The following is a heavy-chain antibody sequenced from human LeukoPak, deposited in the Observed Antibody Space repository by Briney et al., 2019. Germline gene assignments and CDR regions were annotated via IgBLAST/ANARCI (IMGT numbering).Heavy chain of an antibody. CDR2: IYSGGST. CDR3: ARVNSGSYLY. J-gene: IGHJ4*02. D-gene: IGHD1-26*01. CDR1: GFTVSSNY. Sequence: PGGSLRLSCAASGFTVSSNYMSWVRQAPGKGLEWVSVIYSGGSTYYADSVKGRFTISRDNSMNTLYLQMNSLRAEDTAVYYCARVNSGSYLYWGQGTLVTVSS. V-gene: IGHV3-66*01.